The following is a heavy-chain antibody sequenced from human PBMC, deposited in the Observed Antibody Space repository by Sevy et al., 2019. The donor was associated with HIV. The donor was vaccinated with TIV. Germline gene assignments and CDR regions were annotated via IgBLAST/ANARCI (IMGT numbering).Heavy chain of an antibody. J-gene: IGHJ4*02. Sequence: ASVKVSCKASGYTFTGYYMHWVRQAPGQGLEWMGWINPNSGGTNYAQKFQGRVTMTRDTSISTAYMELSRLRSDDTAVYYCANLWFGEPRKLGGNDYWGQGTLVTVSS. CDR2: INPNSGGT. D-gene: IGHD3-10*01. V-gene: IGHV1-2*02. CDR3: ANLWFGEPRKLGGNDY. CDR1: GYTFTGYY.